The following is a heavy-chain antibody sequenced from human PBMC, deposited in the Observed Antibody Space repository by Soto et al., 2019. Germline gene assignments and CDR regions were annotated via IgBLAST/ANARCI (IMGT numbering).Heavy chain of an antibody. CDR1: GGSLSSYY. J-gene: IGHJ4*02. V-gene: IGHV4-59*01. CDR2: MYYSGST. Sequence: SETLSLTCTVSGGSLSSYYWSWIRQPPGKGLEWIGFMYYSGSTNYNPSLKSRVTISVDTSKNQVSLQLTSVTAADTAVYYCASYSGTYYFYWGQGTLVTVSS. CDR3: ASYSGTYYFY. D-gene: IGHD1-26*01.